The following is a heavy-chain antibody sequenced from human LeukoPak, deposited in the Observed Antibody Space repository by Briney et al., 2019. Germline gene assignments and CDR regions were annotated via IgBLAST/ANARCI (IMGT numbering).Heavy chain of an antibody. V-gene: IGHV3-74*01. CDR3: AKNQDGFWSSYTPMDV. CDR2: INSDGSAT. D-gene: IGHD3-3*01. Sequence: GGSLRLSCAASGFTFGSPWMHWVRQAPGKGLVWVSRINSDGSATAYADSVKGRFTISRDNAENTLYLQMNSLRAEDTAVYYCAKNQDGFWSSYTPMDVWGQGTRSPSP. CDR1: GFTFGSPW. J-gene: IGHJ6*02.